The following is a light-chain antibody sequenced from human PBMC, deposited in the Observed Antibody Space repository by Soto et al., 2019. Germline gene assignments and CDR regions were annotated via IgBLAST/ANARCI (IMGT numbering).Light chain of an antibody. CDR2: AAS. CDR3: LHYGTSPPT. CDR1: QSISSLY. J-gene: IGKJ1*01. Sequence: ELVLTQSPGTLSLSPGERATLSCRASQSISSLYLDWYQQKPGQPPRLLIYAASSRTTGIQERFSGSRSETEFTLTIRRLEPEGFAVYFCLHYGTSPPTFGQGTKVEL. V-gene: IGKV3-20*01.